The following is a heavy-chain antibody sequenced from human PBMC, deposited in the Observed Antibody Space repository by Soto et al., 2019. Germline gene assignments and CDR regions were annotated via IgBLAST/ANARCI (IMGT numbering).Heavy chain of an antibody. Sequence: QVQLVQSGAEVKKPGASVKVSCKASGLTFTSYYMHWVRQPAGHGLEWIGVINPSGGSTSYAQEFQGRVTMSRDTSTSPVYMELSSLRSEDTVVYYCARDRVVAATPDYYYGMDVWGQGTTVTVSS. CDR3: ARDRVVAATPDYYYGMDV. J-gene: IGHJ6*02. D-gene: IGHD2-15*01. V-gene: IGHV1-46*01. CDR1: GLTFTSYY. CDR2: INPSGGST.